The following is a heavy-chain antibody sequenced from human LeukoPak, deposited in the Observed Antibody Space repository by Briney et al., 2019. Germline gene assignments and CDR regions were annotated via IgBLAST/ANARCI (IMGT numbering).Heavy chain of an antibody. Sequence: SETLSLTCAVYGESFSGYYWSWIRQPPGKGLEWIGEINHSGSTNYNPSLKSRVTISVDTSKNQFSLKLSSVTAADTAVYYCAGNRARYYFDYWGQGTLVTVSS. V-gene: IGHV4-34*01. CDR3: AGNRARYYFDY. CDR1: GESFSGYY. CDR2: INHSGST. J-gene: IGHJ4*02.